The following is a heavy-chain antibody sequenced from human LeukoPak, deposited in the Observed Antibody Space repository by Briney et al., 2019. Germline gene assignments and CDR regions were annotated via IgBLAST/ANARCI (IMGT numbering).Heavy chain of an antibody. D-gene: IGHD1-26*01. CDR3: ARDLTFPYSGSYGAFDI. CDR2: ISGSGGST. Sequence: GGSLRLSCAASGFTFSSYAMSWVRQAPGKGLEWVSAISGSGGSTYYADSVKGRFTISRDNAKNSLYLQMNSLRAEDTAVYYCARDLTFPYSGSYGAFDIWGQGTMVTVSS. J-gene: IGHJ3*02. V-gene: IGHV3-23*01. CDR1: GFTFSSYA.